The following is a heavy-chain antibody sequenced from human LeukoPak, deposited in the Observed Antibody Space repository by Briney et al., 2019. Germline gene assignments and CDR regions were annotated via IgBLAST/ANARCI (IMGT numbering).Heavy chain of an antibody. Sequence: PGGSLRLSCAASGFTFSSYAMSWVRQAPGKGLEWVSAISGSGGSTYYADSVKGRFTISRDNSKNTLYLQMNSLRAEDTAVYYCGKDPSAERSGYYRPVTATFDYWGQETLVTVSS. J-gene: IGHJ4*02. CDR3: GKDPSAERSGYYRPVTATFDY. D-gene: IGHD3-22*01. V-gene: IGHV3-23*01. CDR1: GFTFSSYA. CDR2: ISGSGGST.